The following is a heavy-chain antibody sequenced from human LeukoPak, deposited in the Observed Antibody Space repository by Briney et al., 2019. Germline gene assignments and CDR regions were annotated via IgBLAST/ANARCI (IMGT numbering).Heavy chain of an antibody. D-gene: IGHD3-10*01. CDR3: ASSVTIYYYIAG. CDR1: SGSFSDHY. V-gene: IGHV4-34*01. CDR2: INRSGST. Sequence: PSETLSLTCAVYSGSFSDHYWAWIRQSPGKGLEWIGEINRSGSTNCDSSLKSRVTMSVDTFKDQFSLKLTSMTAEDTAVYYCASSVTIYYYIAGWGSGTPVTVSS. J-gene: IGHJ4*03.